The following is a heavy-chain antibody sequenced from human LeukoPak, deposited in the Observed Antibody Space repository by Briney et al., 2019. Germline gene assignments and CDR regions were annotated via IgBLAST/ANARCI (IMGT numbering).Heavy chain of an antibody. CDR2: ISSSGSVI. J-gene: IGHJ6*03. CDR1: GFTFSDNS. CDR3: ARDAGSGWYRPYHYYYMDV. V-gene: IGHV3-11*01. D-gene: IGHD6-13*01. Sequence: GGSLRLSCVASGFTFSDNSMTWIRQAPGKGLEWVSYISSSGSVIKYADSVKGRFTISRDNTQSSLYLEMNSLRVEDTAVYYCARDAGSGWYRPYHYYYMDVWGKGTTVTISS.